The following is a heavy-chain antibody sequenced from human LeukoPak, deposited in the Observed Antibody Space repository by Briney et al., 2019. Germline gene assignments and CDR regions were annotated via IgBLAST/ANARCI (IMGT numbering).Heavy chain of an antibody. CDR3: ARDRRYMGYCSGGSCYSSGY. CDR2: ISAYNGNT. CDR1: GYTFTSYG. Sequence: ASVKVSCKASGYTFTSYGISWVRQDPGQGLEWMGWISAYNGNTNYAQKLQGRVTMTTDTSTSTAYMELRSLRSDDTDVYYCARDRRYMGYCSGGSCYSSGYWGQGTLVTVSS. J-gene: IGHJ4*02. D-gene: IGHD2-15*01. V-gene: IGHV1-18*01.